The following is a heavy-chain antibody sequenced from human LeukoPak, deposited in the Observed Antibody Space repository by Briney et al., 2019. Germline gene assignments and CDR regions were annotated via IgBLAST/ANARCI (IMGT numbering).Heavy chain of an antibody. CDR1: GYSFTSYW. CDR2: IYPGDSDT. Sequence: GESLKISCKGSGYSFTSYWIGWVRQMPGKGLEWMGIIYPGDSDTRYSPSFQGQVTISADKSISTAYLQWSSLKASDTAMYYCAKTLPQYYYGSGSYDAFDIWGQGTIVTVSS. CDR3: AKTLPQYYYGSGSYDAFDI. J-gene: IGHJ3*02. V-gene: IGHV5-51*01. D-gene: IGHD3-10*01.